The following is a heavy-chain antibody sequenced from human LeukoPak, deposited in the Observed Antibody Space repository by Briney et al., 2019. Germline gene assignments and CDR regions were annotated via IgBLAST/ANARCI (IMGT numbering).Heavy chain of an antibody. CDR2: IYTSGST. Sequence: SETLSLTCTVSGDSISSYYWSWIRQPAGKGLEWIGRIYTSGSTNYNPSLKSRVTMSVDTSKNQFSLKLSSVTAADTAVYYCASRGYCSGGSCYSPPYYYYYMDVWGKGTTVTVSS. D-gene: IGHD2-15*01. CDR3: ASRGYCSGGSCYSPPYYYYYMDV. V-gene: IGHV4-4*07. CDR1: GDSISSYY. J-gene: IGHJ6*03.